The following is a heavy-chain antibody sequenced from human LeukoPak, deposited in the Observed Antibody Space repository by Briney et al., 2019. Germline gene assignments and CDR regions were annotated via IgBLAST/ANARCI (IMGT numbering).Heavy chain of an antibody. CDR2: ISGSGGST. CDR1: GFTFSSYA. D-gene: IGHD3-22*01. V-gene: IGHV3-23*01. CDR3: AKTEYYDPGGFDY. J-gene: IGHJ4*02. Sequence: SGGSLRLSCAASGFTFSSYAMSWVRQAPGKGLEWVSAISGSGGSTYYADSVKGRFTISRDNSKNTPYLQMNSLRAEDTAVYYCAKTEYYDPGGFDYWGQGTLVTVSS.